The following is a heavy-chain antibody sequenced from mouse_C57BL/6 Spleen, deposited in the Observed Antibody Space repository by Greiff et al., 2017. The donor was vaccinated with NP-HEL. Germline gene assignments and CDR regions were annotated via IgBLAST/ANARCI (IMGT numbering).Heavy chain of an antibody. Sequence: VQLQQPGAELVMPGASVKLSCKASGYTFTSYWMHWVKQRPGQGLEWIGEIDPSDSYTNYNQKFKGKATLTVDTSSSTAYMQLSSLTSEDSAVYYCARKGDYYGSSPFDYWGQGTTLTVSS. J-gene: IGHJ2*01. V-gene: IGHV1-69*01. D-gene: IGHD1-1*01. CDR2: IDPSDSYT. CDR3: ARKGDYYGSSPFDY. CDR1: GYTFTSYW.